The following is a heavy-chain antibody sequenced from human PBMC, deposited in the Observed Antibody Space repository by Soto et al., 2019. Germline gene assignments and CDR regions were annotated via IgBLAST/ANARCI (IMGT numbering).Heavy chain of an antibody. V-gene: IGHV1-18*04. J-gene: IGHJ6*02. Sequence: GASVKVSFKASGYTFTSYGISWVRQAPGQGLEWMGWISAYNGNTNYAQKLQGRVTMTTDTSTSTAYMELRSLRSDDTAVYYCARDFAEYYDFWSGHSETGYYYYGMDVWGQGTTVTAP. CDR3: ARDFAEYYDFWSGHSETGYYYYGMDV. CDR2: ISAYNGNT. D-gene: IGHD3-3*01. CDR1: GYTFTSYG.